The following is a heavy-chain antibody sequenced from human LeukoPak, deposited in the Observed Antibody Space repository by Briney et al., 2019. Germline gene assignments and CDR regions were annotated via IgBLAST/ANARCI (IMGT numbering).Heavy chain of an antibody. CDR1: GFTFGDYA. Sequence: GGSLRLSCTASGFTFGDYAVSWFRQAPGKGLDWVGFIRSKVYGGTTEYAASVKGRFTISRYDSKSIAYLQMNSLKTDDTAVYYCSRGYSYFDYWGQGTLVTVSS. CDR3: SRGYSYFDY. J-gene: IGHJ4*02. V-gene: IGHV3-49*03. D-gene: IGHD3-22*01. CDR2: IRSKVYGGTT.